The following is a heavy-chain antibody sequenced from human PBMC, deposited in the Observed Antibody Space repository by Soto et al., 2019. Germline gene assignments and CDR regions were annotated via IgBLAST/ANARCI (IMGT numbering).Heavy chain of an antibody. D-gene: IGHD6-13*01. CDR1: GDSISGYY. J-gene: IGHJ4*02. CDR3: ARPDSSSWPVRY. CDR2: IYYSGST. Sequence: QVQLQESGPGLVKPSETLSLTCTVSGDSISGYYWNWIRQPPGKGLEWIGYIYYSGSTNYNPSLKSRVTISADTSKNQFSLKLSSVPAADTAVYYCARPDSSSWPVRYWGQGTLVTVSS. V-gene: IGHV4-59*08.